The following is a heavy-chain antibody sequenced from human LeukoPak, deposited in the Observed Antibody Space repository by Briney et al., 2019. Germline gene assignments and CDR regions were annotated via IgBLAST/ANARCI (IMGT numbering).Heavy chain of an antibody. CDR1: GFTFSNYA. J-gene: IGHJ4*02. CDR3: AKGTVRSCSGPSCYPLDS. V-gene: IGHV3-23*01. Sequence: GGSLRLSCAASGFTFSNYAVPWVRQAPVKGLEWLSVVTDTGGNTYHADSVKGRFTISRDNSKNTVYLEMNSLRVEDTAVYYCAKGTVRSCSGPSCYPLDSWGQGTLVTVSS. D-gene: IGHD2-15*01. CDR2: VTDTGGNT.